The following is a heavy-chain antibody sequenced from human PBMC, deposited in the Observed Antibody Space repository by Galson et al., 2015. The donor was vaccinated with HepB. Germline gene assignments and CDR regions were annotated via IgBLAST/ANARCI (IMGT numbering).Heavy chain of an antibody. V-gene: IGHV1-18*04. D-gene: IGHD2-15*01. Sequence: SVKVSCKASGYTLTSYGISWVRQAPGQGLEWMGWISAYNGNTNYAQKLQGRVTMTTDTSTSTAYMELRSLRSDDTAVYYCARDDRVYCSGGSCYSYWFDPWGQGTLVTVSS. CDR3: ARDDRVYCSGGSCYSYWFDP. CDR1: GYTLTSYG. CDR2: ISAYNGNT. J-gene: IGHJ5*02.